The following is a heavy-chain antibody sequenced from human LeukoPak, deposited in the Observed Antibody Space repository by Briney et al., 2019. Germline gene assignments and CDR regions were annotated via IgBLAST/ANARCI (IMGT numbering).Heavy chain of an antibody. J-gene: IGHJ4*02. CDR3: ARHLLGYYYGSGPGTTFDY. V-gene: IGHV4-39*01. CDR2: IYYSGST. CDR1: GDSIRSNLYY. Sequence: PSETLSLTCSVSGDSIRSNLYYWGWIRQPPGKGLEWIGSIYYSGSTDYNPSLKSRVTISVDTSKNQFSLKLTSVTAADTAVYYCARHLLGYYYGSGPGTTFDYWGQGTLVTVSS. D-gene: IGHD3-10*01.